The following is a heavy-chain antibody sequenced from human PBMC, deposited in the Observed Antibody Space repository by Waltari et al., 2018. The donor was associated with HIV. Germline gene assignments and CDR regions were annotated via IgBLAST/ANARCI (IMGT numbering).Heavy chain of an antibody. D-gene: IGHD3-22*01. CDR3: TTDPPPYYYDTSGEGY. J-gene: IGHJ4*02. CDR1: GFTFGNAW. Sequence: EVQLVESGGGLVKPGGSLRFSCAASGFTFGNAWMTWVRQAPGKGLEWFGRIKSETDGWTTDYAAPVKDRFTISRDDSKNTLYLQMNSLKHEDTAVYYCTTDPPPYYYDTSGEGYWGQGTLVTVSS. V-gene: IGHV3-15*01. CDR2: IKSETDGWTT.